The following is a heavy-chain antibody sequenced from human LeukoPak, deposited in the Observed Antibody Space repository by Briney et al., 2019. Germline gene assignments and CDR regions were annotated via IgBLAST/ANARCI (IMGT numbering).Heavy chain of an antibody. V-gene: IGHV3-11*04. CDR2: ISNSDNTI. Sequence: GGSLRLSCAASGFTFSDYCMSWTRQAPGKGLEWVSYISNSDNTIYYADSVKGRFTISRDNAKNSLYLQMNSLRAEDTAVYYCARGHWGLDCWGQGTLVTVSS. CDR1: GFTFSDYC. D-gene: IGHD3-16*01. J-gene: IGHJ4*02. CDR3: ARGHWGLDC.